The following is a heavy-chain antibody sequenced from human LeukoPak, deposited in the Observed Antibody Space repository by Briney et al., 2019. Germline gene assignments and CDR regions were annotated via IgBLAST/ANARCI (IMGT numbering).Heavy chain of an antibody. V-gene: IGHV1-2*02. Sequence: GASVKVSCKASGYTFTGYYMHWVRQAPGQGLEWMGWINANSGGTNYAQKFHGRVTMTRDTSISTDHMELSRLRSDDTAVYYWARDEYTWNVDALDIWGQGTVVTDSS. CDR3: ARDEYTWNVDALDI. CDR1: GYTFTGYY. J-gene: IGHJ3*02. CDR2: INANSGGT. D-gene: IGHD1-20*01.